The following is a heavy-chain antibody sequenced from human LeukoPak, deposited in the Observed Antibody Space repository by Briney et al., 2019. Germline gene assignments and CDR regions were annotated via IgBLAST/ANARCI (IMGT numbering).Heavy chain of an antibody. J-gene: IGHJ5*02. CDR3: ARVGSSSWSNWFDP. Sequence: SETLSLTCSVSGVSISNNYWSWIRQPPGKGLEWIGYIYYSGSTNYNPSLKSRVTISVDTSKNQFSLKLSSVTAADTAVYYCARVGSSSWSNWFDPWGQGTLVTVSS. D-gene: IGHD6-13*01. CDR2: IYYSGST. V-gene: IGHV4-59*01. CDR1: GVSISNNY.